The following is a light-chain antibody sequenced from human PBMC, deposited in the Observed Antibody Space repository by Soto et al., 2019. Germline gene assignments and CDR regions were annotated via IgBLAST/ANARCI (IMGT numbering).Light chain of an antibody. V-gene: IGKV3D-15*01. CDR3: QLYGNSPP. CDR1: QSVISS. Sequence: EIVVTQSPALVSVSPGERVTLSCRASQSVISSLAWYQQKLGQAPRLLIYASVTRATGIPDRFSGSASGTDFTLTINRLEPEDFAVYYCQLYGNSPPFGQGTRLEI. CDR2: ASV. J-gene: IGKJ5*01.